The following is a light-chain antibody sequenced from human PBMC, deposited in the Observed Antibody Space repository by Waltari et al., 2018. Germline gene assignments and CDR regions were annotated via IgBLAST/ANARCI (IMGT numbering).Light chain of an antibody. CDR2: AAS. CDR1: QGVSNW. J-gene: IGKJ5*01. Sequence: DIQMTQSPSSVSASVGDRVSITCRPSQGVSNWLAWYQQKPGKAPKLLIYAASSLQSGVPSRFSGSGSGTDFTLTISSLQPEDFATYYCQQANSFPITFGQGTRLEIK. V-gene: IGKV1-12*01. CDR3: QQANSFPIT.